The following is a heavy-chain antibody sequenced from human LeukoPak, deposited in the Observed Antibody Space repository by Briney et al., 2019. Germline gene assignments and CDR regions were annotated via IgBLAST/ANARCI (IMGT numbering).Heavy chain of an antibody. D-gene: IGHD6-19*01. V-gene: IGHV3-30-3*01. CDR3: ARDRSSGWYGRYLDL. CDR2: ISFDGSNK. CDR1: GFAFSSHA. Sequence: GRSLRLSCAASGFAFSSHAMHWVRQAPGKGLEWVAVISFDGSNKYNVDSVKSRFTISRDNSKNTLYLQMNSLRVEDTAVYYCARDRSSGWYGRYLDLWGRGTLVTVSS. J-gene: IGHJ2*01.